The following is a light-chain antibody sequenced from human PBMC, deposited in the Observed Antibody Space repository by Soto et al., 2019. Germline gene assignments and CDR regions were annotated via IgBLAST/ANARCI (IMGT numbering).Light chain of an antibody. J-gene: IGLJ1*01. CDR3: GSPVGTSAV. CDR2: DFY. Sequence: QSVLTHLPSPSGSPLPSVTISCTGTSSDVGGYSFVSWYQQHPGKASKLIIYDFYKRPSGDPDRFSGSKSGNTASLTISGLQAGEETDYFGGSPVGTSAVVASGHNVTV. V-gene: IGLV2-8*01. CDR1: SSDVGGYSF.